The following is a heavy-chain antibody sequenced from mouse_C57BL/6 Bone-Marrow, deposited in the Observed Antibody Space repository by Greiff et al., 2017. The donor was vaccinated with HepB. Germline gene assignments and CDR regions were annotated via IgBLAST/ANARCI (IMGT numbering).Heavy chain of an antibody. J-gene: IGHJ2*01. V-gene: IGHV5-9*03. CDR3: VRGGNFDY. Sequence: EVKLVESGGGLVKPGGSLKLSCAASGFTFSSYTMSWVRQTPEKRLEWVATISSGGGNTYYPDSVKGRFTISRDNAKNSLYLQMSSLRSEDTALYYCVRGGNFDYWDQGTTLTVSS. CDR1: GFTFSSYT. CDR2: ISSGGGNT.